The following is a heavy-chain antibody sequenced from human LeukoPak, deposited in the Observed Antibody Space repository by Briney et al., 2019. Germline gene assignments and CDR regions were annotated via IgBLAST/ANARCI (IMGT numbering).Heavy chain of an antibody. Sequence: GESLKISCKGSGYSFTSYWIGWVRQMPGKGLEWMGIIYPGDSDTRYSPSLQGQVTISADKSISTAYLQWSSLKASDTAMYYCARALDYYDSSGSIDYWGQGTLVTVSS. CDR3: ARALDYYDSSGSIDY. V-gene: IGHV5-51*01. D-gene: IGHD3-22*01. CDR2: IYPGDSDT. J-gene: IGHJ4*02. CDR1: GYSFTSYW.